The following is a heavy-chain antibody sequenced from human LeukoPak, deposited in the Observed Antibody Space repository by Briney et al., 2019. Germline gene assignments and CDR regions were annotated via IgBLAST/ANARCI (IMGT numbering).Heavy chain of an antibody. J-gene: IGHJ6*03. Sequence: TSETLSLTCTVSGGSISSYYWNWIRQPPGKGLEWIGEINHSGSTNYNPSLKSRVTISVDTSKNQFSLKLSSVTAADTAVYYCARETRGYSYGYRHYYYMDVWGKGTTVTISS. CDR3: ARETRGYSYGYRHYYYMDV. CDR1: GGSISSYY. V-gene: IGHV4-59*01. D-gene: IGHD5-18*01. CDR2: INHSGST.